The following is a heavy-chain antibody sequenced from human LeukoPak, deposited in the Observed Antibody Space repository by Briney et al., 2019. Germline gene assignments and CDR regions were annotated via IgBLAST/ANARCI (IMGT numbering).Heavy chain of an antibody. Sequence: GGSLRLSCAASGFTFSSYSMNWVRQAPGKGLEWVSYISSSSSTIYYADSVKGRFTISRDNAKNSLYLQMNSLRAEDTAVYYCARVAFAHYYDSSGYYLGDYYFDYWGQGTLVTVSS. D-gene: IGHD3-22*01. CDR3: ARVAFAHYYDSSGYYLGDYYFDY. CDR1: GFTFSSYS. J-gene: IGHJ4*02. V-gene: IGHV3-48*01. CDR2: ISSSSSTI.